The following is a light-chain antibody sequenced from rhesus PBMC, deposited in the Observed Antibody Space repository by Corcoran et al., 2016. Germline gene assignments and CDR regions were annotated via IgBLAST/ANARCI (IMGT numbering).Light chain of an antibody. CDR3: YQHSSGYT. Sequence: QVILTQSPATLSLSPGERATLSCRASQSVSSYLAWYQQKPGQAPRRLIYGASSRATGIPDRFSASGSGTYFTLTIGSLEPEDVGVYPCYQHSSGYTFGPRTKLDIK. CDR2: GAS. J-gene: IGKJ3*01. CDR1: QSVSSY. V-gene: IGKV3-10*01.